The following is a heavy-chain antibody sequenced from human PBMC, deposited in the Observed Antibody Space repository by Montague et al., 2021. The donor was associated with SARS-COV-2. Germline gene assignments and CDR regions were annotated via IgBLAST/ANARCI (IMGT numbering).Heavy chain of an antibody. V-gene: IGHV4-39*07. CDR1: GGSIRSTTFY. CDR3: VTPGKTAVAGQFDY. Sequence: SETLSLTCTVSGGSIRSTTFYWGWIGKSPGKGLDWFGYIYEGDPPYSNPSPKSRVAISLDPPSNQFSLKITSLIVADTAIYYCVTPGKTAVAGQFDYWGPGILVTVSS. D-gene: IGHD6-19*01. J-gene: IGHJ4*02. CDR2: IYEGDPP.